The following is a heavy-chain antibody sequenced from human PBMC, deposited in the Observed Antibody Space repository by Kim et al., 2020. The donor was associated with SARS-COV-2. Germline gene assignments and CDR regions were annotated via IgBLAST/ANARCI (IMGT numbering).Heavy chain of an antibody. CDR1: GFTFSSYS. J-gene: IGHJ2*01. CDR3: ARGPNSTVAAAGIYWYSDL. Sequence: GGSLRLSCAASGFTFSSYSMNWVRQAPGKGLEWVSYISSSSSTIYYADSVKGRFTISRDNAKNSLYLQMNSLRDEDTAVYYCARGPNSTVAAAGIYWYSDLWGRGTLVTVSS. D-gene: IGHD6-13*01. V-gene: IGHV3-48*02. CDR2: ISSSSSTI.